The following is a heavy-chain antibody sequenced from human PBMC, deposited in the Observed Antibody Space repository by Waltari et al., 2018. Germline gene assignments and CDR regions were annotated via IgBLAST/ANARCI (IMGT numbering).Heavy chain of an antibody. CDR1: GFTFSSYG. Sequence: QVQLVESGGGVVQPGRSLRLSCAASGFTFSSYGMHWVRQAPGKGLEWVAVIWYDGSNKYYADSVKGRFTISRDNSKNTLYLQMNSLRAEDTAVYYCAKGSGGMPHYYYYMDVWGKGTTVTVSS. J-gene: IGHJ6*03. D-gene: IGHD6-19*01. CDR2: IWYDGSNK. V-gene: IGHV3-33*06. CDR3: AKGSGGMPHYYYYMDV.